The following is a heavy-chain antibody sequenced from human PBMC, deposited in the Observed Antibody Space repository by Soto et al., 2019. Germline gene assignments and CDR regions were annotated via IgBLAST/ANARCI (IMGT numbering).Heavy chain of an antibody. D-gene: IGHD3-16*01. CDR2: ISGSGGST. CDR3: AKYAFGGVPDQGNYYFDY. J-gene: IGHJ4*02. CDR1: GFTFSSYA. V-gene: IGHV3-23*01. Sequence: EVQLLESGGGLVQPGGSLRLSCAASGFTFSSYAMSWVRQAPGKGLEWVSAISGSGGSTYYADSVKGRFTISRDNSKNTLYLQMNSLRAEDTAVYYCAKYAFGGVPDQGNYYFDYWGQGTLVTVSS.